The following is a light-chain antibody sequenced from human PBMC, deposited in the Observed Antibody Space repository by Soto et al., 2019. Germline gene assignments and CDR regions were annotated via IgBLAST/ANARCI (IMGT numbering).Light chain of an antibody. CDR1: SSNIGSNT. CDR2: SSN. CDR3: AAWDDSLHGYV. Sequence: QSVLTRPPSASGTPGQRVTISCSGSSSNIGSNTVNWYQQLPGTAPKLLIYSSNQRPSGVPDRFSGSKSGTSASLAISGLQSEDEADYYCAAWDDSLHGYVFGTGTKLTVL. J-gene: IGLJ1*01. V-gene: IGLV1-44*01.